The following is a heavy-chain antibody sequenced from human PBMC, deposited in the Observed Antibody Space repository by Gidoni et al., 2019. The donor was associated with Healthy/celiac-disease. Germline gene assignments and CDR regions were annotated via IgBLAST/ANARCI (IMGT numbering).Heavy chain of an antibody. J-gene: IGHJ4*02. D-gene: IGHD6-13*01. CDR3: ARETLGFDY. CDR1: GFTFSSYT. Sequence: EVQLVASGGGLVHPGGSLRLSCSASGFTFSSYTMNWVRQAPGKGLGWVSYISSSSSTIYYADSVKGRFTISRDNAKNSLYLQMNSLRAEDTAVYYCARETLGFDYWGQGTLVTVSS. CDR2: ISSSSSTI. V-gene: IGHV3-48*01.